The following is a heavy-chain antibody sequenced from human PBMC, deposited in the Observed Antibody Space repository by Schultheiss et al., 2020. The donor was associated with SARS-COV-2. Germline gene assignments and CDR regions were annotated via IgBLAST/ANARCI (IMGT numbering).Heavy chain of an antibody. V-gene: IGHV3-30*03. Sequence: GESLKISCAASGFTFSSYGMHWVRQAPGKGLEWVAVISYDGSNKYYADSVKGRFTISRDNSKNTLYLQMNSLRAEDTAVYYCARGVLGRWETDYWGRGTLVTVSS. CDR3: ARGVLGRWETDY. J-gene: IGHJ4*02. CDR2: ISYDGSNK. CDR1: GFTFSSYG. D-gene: IGHD1-26*01.